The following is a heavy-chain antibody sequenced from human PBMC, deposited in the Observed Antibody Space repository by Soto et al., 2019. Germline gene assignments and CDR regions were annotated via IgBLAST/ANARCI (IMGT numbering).Heavy chain of an antibody. CDR1: GYTFTGYY. J-gene: IGHJ6*02. V-gene: IGHV1-2*04. Sequence: ASVKVSCKASGYTFTGYYMHWVRQAPGQGLEWMGWINPNSGGTNYAQKFQGWVTMTRDTSISTAYMELSRLRSDDTAVYYCARGGGGVLMVYANPEINGMDVWGQGTTVTVSS. CDR2: INPNSGGT. D-gene: IGHD2-8*01. CDR3: ARGGGGVLMVYANPEINGMDV.